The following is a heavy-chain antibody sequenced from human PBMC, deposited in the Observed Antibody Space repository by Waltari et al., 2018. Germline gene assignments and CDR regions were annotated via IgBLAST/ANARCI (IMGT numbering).Heavy chain of an antibody. CDR2: IITILGIA. CDR1: GGTFSSSA. J-gene: IGHJ5*02. Sequence: QVQLVQSGAEVKKPGSSVKVSCKASGGTFSSSAISWVRQASGQGLEWMGGIITILGIANYAQKFQGRVTITADESTSTAYMELSSLRSEDTAVYYCARDRMVQGVIENWFDPWGQGTLVTVSS. V-gene: IGHV1-69*04. CDR3: ARDRMVQGVIENWFDP. D-gene: IGHD3-10*01.